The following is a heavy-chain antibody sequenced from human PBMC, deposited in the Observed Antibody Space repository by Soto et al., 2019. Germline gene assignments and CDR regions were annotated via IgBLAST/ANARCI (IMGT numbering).Heavy chain of an antibody. V-gene: IGHV3-30-3*01. CDR3: ARDSGSYWRRTYNWFDP. CDR2: ISYDGSNK. J-gene: IGHJ5*02. D-gene: IGHD1-26*01. Sequence: GESLKISCAASGFTFSSYAMHWVRQAPGKGLEWVAVISYDGSNKYYADSVKGRFTISRDNSKNTLYLQMNSLRAEDTAVYYCARDSGSYWRRTYNWFDPWGQGTLVTVSS. CDR1: GFTFSSYA.